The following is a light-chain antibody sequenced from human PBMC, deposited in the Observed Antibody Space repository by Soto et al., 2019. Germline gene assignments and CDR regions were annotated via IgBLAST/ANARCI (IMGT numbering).Light chain of an antibody. CDR3: QQSYNAPDS. CDR2: SAA. CDR1: QNIGTS. V-gene: IGKV1-39*01. J-gene: IGKJ2*01. Sequence: DIQMTQSPSSLSVSIGDSITITCRASQNIGTSLNWYQMKLGRAPKLLIYSAATLQSGAPSRFSGGGSGTDFTLTIKNLQPDDFATYSCQQSYNAPDSCGLGTMLEIK.